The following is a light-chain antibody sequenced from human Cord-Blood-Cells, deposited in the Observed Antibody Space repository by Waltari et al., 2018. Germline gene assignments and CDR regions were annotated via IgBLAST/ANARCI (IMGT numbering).Light chain of an antibody. Sequence: QSALTQPASVSGSPGQSITISCPGTISDVGRYHLVSWYQQHPGKAPKLMIYEVSKRPSGVSNRFSGSKSGNTASLTISGLQAEDEADYYCCSYAGSSTFVVFGGGTKLTVL. CDR3: CSYAGSSTFVV. V-gene: IGLV2-23*02. CDR2: EVS. CDR1: ISDVGRYHL. J-gene: IGLJ2*01.